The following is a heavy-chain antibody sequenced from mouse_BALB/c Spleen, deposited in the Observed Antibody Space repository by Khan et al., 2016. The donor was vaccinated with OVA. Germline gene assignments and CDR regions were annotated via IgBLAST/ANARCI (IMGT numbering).Heavy chain of an antibody. Sequence: EVQLQQSGPELVKPGASVKISCKTSGYTFTEYTMHWVKPSHGKSLEWIGRFNPNNGGTSYNQKFKGRATLTVDESSSTAYMELRSLTSEDSAVYYCARRDYYAYNWYFDVWGAGTTVTVSS. CDR3: ARRDYYAYNWYFDV. V-gene: IGHV1-22*01. CDR2: FNPNNGGT. CDR1: GYTFTEYT. J-gene: IGHJ1*01. D-gene: IGHD1-2*01.